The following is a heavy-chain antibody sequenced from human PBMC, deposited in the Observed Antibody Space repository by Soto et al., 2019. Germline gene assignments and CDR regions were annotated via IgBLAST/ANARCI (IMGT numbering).Heavy chain of an antibody. V-gene: IGHV3-7*01. Sequence: GGSLRLSCAVSGFTFGSYWMNWVRLIPGKGLEWVAYIKPDGSATYYVDSVKGRFTISRDNAKNSLYLQMNSLRVEDTSVYYCARAGYCGPGCYYYFDYWGQGTLVTVSS. CDR3: ARAGYCGPGCYYYFDY. D-gene: IGHD2-21*02. J-gene: IGHJ4*02. CDR2: IKPDGSAT. CDR1: GFTFGSYW.